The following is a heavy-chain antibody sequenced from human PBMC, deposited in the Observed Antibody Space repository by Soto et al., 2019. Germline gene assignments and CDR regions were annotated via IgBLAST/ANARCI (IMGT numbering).Heavy chain of an antibody. J-gene: IGHJ4*01. CDR1: GGSISSSNW. CDR3: ARGLSDFRGVIVDY. Sequence: SETLSLTCAVSGGSISSSNWWSWVRQPPGKGLEWIGEIYHSGSNNYNPPFKSRFTIALDKSKNQFSRKLRSVTAEDTAVDYCARGLSDFRGVIVDYWGQGTLVTVSS. D-gene: IGHD3-16*02. V-gene: IGHV4-4*02. CDR2: IYHSGSN.